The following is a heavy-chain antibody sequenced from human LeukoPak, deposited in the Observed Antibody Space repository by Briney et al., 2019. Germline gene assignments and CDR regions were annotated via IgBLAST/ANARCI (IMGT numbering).Heavy chain of an antibody. V-gene: IGHV4-34*01. CDR2: INHSGST. D-gene: IGHD3-16*01. J-gene: IGHJ3*02. CDR1: VGALTVYY. CDR3: ARSKGDCDDAFYI. Sequence: SETLSLTCAVYVGALTVYYWSWVRQPPGKGLEWIGEINHSGSTNYNPSLKSRVTISVDTSKNQISLKLNAVTAAYTAVYYCARSKGDCDDAFYICGQGKMVTVSS.